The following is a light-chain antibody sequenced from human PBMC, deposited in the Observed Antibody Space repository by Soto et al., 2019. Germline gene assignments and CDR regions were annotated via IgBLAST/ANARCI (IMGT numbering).Light chain of an antibody. CDR2: DTS. CDR1: QFLSSY. Sequence: EGVLTQSPATLSLAPREISTLSCRASQFLSSYLAWYQQKPGQPPRLLIYDTSNRATGIPARFSGSRSGTDFTLTISSLEPEDFGVYFCHQRNKFGQGTRLEIK. CDR3: HQRNK. J-gene: IGKJ5*01. V-gene: IGKV3-11*01.